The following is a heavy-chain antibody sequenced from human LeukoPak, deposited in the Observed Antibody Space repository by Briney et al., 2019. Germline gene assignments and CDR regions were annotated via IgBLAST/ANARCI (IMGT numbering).Heavy chain of an antibody. D-gene: IGHD2-15*01. Sequence: RASVKVSCKASGGTFSSYAISWVRQAPGQGLEWMGGIIPIFGTANYAQEFQGRVTITADKSTSTAYMELSSLRSEDTAMYYCARGYCSGGSCYCFDYWGQGTLVTVSS. CDR2: IIPIFGTA. J-gene: IGHJ4*02. CDR1: GGTFSSYA. V-gene: IGHV1-69*06. CDR3: ARGYCSGGSCYCFDY.